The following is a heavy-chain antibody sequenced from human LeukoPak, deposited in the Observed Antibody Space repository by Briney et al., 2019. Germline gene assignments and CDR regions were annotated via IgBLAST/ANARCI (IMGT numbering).Heavy chain of an antibody. D-gene: IGHD6-19*01. CDR3: ARDCCGSGGLHY. CDR2: IKQDGSEK. J-gene: IGHJ4*02. CDR1: GFTFSTYW. Sequence: GGSLGLSCATSGFTFSTYWMSWVRQAPGKGLEWVANIKQDGSEKYYVDSVKGRFTISRDNAKNSLYLQMNSLRVEDTAVYYCARDCCGSGGLHYWGQGTLVTVSS. V-gene: IGHV3-7*01.